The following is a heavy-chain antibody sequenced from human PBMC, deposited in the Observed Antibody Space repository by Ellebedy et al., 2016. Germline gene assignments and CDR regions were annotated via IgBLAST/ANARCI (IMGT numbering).Heavy chain of an antibody. CDR1: GFSVSSNY. Sequence: GESLKISCVVSGFSVSSNYLSWVRQAPGKGLEWVSTISSAGSPNYADSVRGRFTISRDSSKDTLYLEMDSLRADDTAIYYCAKCRHSTGCLLDSWGQGTLVTVSS. J-gene: IGHJ4*02. CDR3: AKCRHSTGCLLDS. D-gene: IGHD6-19*01. V-gene: IGHV3-53*01. CDR2: ISSAGSP.